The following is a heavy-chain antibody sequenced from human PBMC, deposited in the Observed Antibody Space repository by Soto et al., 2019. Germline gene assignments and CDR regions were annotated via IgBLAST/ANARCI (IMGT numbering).Heavy chain of an antibody. Sequence: EVQLVESGGCLIKPGGSLRLSCAVSGFTFTRYSMNWVRQAPGKGLEWVSSISSTTNYIYYGDSMKGRFTISRDNAKNSLYLEMNSLRAEDTAVYYCARESEDLTSNFDYWGQGTLVTVSS. CDR2: ISSTTNYI. J-gene: IGHJ4*02. CDR1: GFTFTRYS. CDR3: ARESEDLTSNFDY. V-gene: IGHV3-21*06.